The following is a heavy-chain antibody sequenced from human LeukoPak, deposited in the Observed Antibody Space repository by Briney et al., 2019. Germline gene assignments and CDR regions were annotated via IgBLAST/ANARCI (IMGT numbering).Heavy chain of an antibody. CDR1: GGSISSSSYY. V-gene: IGHV4-39*07. Sequence: SETLSLTCTVSGGSISSSSYYWGWIRQPPGKGLEWIGSIYYSGSTYYNPSLKSRVTISVDTSKNQFSLKLSSVTAADTAVYYCARREAGGYDLWSGYYQVLAFDIWGQGTMVTVSS. J-gene: IGHJ3*02. CDR2: IYYSGST. D-gene: IGHD3-3*01. CDR3: ARREAGGYDLWSGYYQVLAFDI.